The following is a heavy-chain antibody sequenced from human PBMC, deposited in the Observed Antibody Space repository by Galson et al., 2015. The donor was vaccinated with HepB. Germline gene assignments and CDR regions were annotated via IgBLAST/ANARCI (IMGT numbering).Heavy chain of an antibody. CDR2: VYPVDSDS. D-gene: IGHD6-13*01. CDR3: VRHRGVAAARYGMDF. Sequence: SGAEVKKPGESLKTSCKGSGYTFTSYWIGWVRQMPGKGLEWMGIVYPVDSDSRYSPSFQGQVIISVDKSISTAYLQWSSLKASDTAIYYCVRHRGVAAARYGMDFWGQGTTVTVSS. CDR1: GYTFTSYW. V-gene: IGHV5-51*01. J-gene: IGHJ6*02.